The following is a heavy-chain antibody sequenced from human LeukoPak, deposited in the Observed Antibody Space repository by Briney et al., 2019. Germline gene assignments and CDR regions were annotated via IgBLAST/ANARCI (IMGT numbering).Heavy chain of an antibody. CDR1: GYTFTGYY. D-gene: IGHD6-19*01. V-gene: IGHV1-2*02. CDR2: INPNSGGT. CDR3: ARGSGRPGDAFDI. J-gene: IGHJ3*02. Sequence: ASVRVSCKASGYTFTGYYMHWVRQAPGQGLEGRGWINPNSGGTNYAQKLPGRVTMTTDTSTSTAYMELRRLRSDDTAVYYCARGSGRPGDAFDIWGQGTMVTVSS.